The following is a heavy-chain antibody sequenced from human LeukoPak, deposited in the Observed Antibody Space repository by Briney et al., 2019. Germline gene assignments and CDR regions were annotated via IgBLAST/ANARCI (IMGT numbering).Heavy chain of an antibody. CDR3: AREGLDP. J-gene: IGHJ5*02. Sequence: ASVKVSCKASGYTFTTYDINWVRQAPGQGLEWMGYMNPNSGNTDYAQKFQGRVSITTNTAINTAYMELSSLRSEDTAVYYCAREGLDPWGQGTLVTVSS. CDR1: GYTFTTYD. V-gene: IGHV1-8*03. CDR2: MNPNSGNT.